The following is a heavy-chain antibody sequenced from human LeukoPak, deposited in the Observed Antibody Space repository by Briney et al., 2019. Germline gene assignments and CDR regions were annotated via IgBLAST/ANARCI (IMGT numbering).Heavy chain of an antibody. D-gene: IGHD2-2*01. V-gene: IGHV3-23*01. CDR3: AKLVVPAAIGDHNWFDP. J-gene: IGHJ5*02. CDR1: GFTFSSYA. CDR2: ISGSGGST. Sequence: GGSLRLSCAASGFTFSSYAMSWVRQAPGKGLEWVSAISGSGGSTYYADSVKGRFTISRDNSKNTLYLQMNSLRAEDTAVYYCAKLVVPAAIGDHNWFDPWGQGTLVTVSS.